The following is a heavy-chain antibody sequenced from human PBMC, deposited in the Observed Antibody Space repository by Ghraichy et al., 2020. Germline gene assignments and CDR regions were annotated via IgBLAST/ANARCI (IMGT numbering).Heavy chain of an antibody. J-gene: IGHJ4*02. CDR1: GGSISSGGYY. CDR3: ARARSSWEEFDY. Sequence: SLNISCTVSGGSISSGGYYWSWIRQHPGKGLEWIGYIYYSGSTYYNPSLKSRVTISVDTSKNQFSLKLSSVTAADTAVYYCARARSSWEEFDYWGQGTLVTVSS. D-gene: IGHD6-13*01. CDR2: IYYSGST. V-gene: IGHV4-31*03.